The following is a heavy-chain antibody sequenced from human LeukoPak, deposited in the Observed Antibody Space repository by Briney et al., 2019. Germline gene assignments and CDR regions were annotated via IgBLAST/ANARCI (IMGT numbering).Heavy chain of an antibody. J-gene: IGHJ5*02. D-gene: IGHD1-26*01. CDR1: GYTLTELS. CDR3: ARSPDSVGAFNWFDP. CDR2: FDPEDGET. V-gene: IGHV1-24*01. Sequence: ASVKVSCKVSGYTLTELSMHWVRQAPGKGLEWMGGFDPEDGETIYAQKFQGRVTMTEDTSTDTAYMELSSLRSEDTAVYYCARSPDSVGAFNWFDPWGQGTLVTVSS.